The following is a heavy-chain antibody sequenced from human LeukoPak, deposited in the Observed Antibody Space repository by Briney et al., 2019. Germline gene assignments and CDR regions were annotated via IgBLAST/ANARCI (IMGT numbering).Heavy chain of an antibody. J-gene: IGHJ4*02. V-gene: IGHV3-11*05. Sequence: GGSLRLSCAASGFTFSDYYMSWIRQAPGKGLEWVSYISSSSSYTNYADSVKGRFTISRDNAKNSLYLQMNSLRAEDTAVYYCARARDYGGTTSDFDYWSQGTLVTVSS. D-gene: IGHD4-23*01. CDR3: ARARDYGGTTSDFDY. CDR2: ISSSSSYT. CDR1: GFTFSDYY.